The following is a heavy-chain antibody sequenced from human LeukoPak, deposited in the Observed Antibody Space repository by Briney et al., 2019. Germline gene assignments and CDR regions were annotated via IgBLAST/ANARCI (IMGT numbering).Heavy chain of an antibody. Sequence: SCKASGGTFSSYAMSWVRQAPGKGLEWVSAISGSGGSTYYADSVKGRFTISRDNSKNTLYLQMNSLRAEDTAVYYCAKPPDSSGYYSDYWGQGTLVTVSS. J-gene: IGHJ4*02. CDR1: GGTFSSYA. V-gene: IGHV3-23*01. D-gene: IGHD3-22*01. CDR2: ISGSGGST. CDR3: AKPPDSSGYYSDY.